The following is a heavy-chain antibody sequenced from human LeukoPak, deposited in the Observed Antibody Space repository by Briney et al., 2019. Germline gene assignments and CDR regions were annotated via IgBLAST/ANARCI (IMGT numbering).Heavy chain of an antibody. CDR2: IYHTGST. CDR3: ARLGAWIQLSQGYLDL. J-gene: IGHJ2*01. CDR1: GGSISSNNW. V-gene: IGHV4-4*02. D-gene: IGHD5-18*01. Sequence: SETLSLTCAVSGGSISSNNWWSWVRQSPGEGLEWIGEIYHTGSTNYNPSLKSRVTISVDKSKNQFSLNLSSVTAADTAVYYCARLGAWIQLSQGYLDLWGRGTLVTVSS.